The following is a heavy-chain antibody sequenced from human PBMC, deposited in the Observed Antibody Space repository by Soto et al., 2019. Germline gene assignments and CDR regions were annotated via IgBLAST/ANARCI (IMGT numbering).Heavy chain of an antibody. V-gene: IGHV4-4*07. CDR1: GASISGFY. CDR2: IYATGTT. CDR3: VRDGTKTLRDWFDP. D-gene: IGHD1-1*01. Sequence: PSETLSLTCTVSGASISGFYWSWIRKSAGKGLEWIGRIYATGTTDYNPSLKSRVMMSVDTSKKQFSLKLRSVTAAETAVYYCVRDGTKTLRDWFDPWGQG. J-gene: IGHJ5*02.